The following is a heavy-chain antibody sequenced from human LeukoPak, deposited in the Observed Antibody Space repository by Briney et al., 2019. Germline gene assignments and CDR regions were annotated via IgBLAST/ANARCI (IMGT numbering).Heavy chain of an antibody. CDR3: ARDKYGENNWFDP. CDR1: GGSISSSSYY. J-gene: IGHJ5*02. CDR2: IYYSGST. V-gene: IGHV4-39*07. D-gene: IGHD4-17*01. Sequence: SETLSLTCTVSGGSISSSSYYWGWIRQPPGKGLEWIGSIYYSGSTYYNPSLKSRVTISVDTSKNQFSLKLSSVTAADTAVYYCARDKYGENNWFDPWGQGTLVTVSS.